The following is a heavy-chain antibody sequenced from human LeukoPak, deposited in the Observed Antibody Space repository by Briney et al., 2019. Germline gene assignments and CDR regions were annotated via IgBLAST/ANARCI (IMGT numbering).Heavy chain of an antibody. J-gene: IGHJ6*03. CDR3: ARDPYSGTYGDTYYYYMDV. D-gene: IGHD1-26*01. CDR1: GFIFSNYA. CDR2: ITSSSTYT. Sequence: GGSLRLSCATSGFIFSNYAANWVRQTPGKGLEWVSSITSSSTYTFYADSVKGRFTISRDNARNSLYLQMNSLRAEDTAVYYCARDPYSGTYGDTYYYYMDVWGKGTTVTISS. V-gene: IGHV3-21*01.